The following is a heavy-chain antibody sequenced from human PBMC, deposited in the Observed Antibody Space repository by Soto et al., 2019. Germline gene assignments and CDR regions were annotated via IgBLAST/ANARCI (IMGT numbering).Heavy chain of an antibody. CDR3: PRLYGSVTTYDY. D-gene: IGHD6-19*01. V-gene: IGHV3-7*01. J-gene: IGHJ4*02. CDR2: INQDGSDR. Sequence: EVQLVESGGGLVQPGGSLRLSCAASGFTFSDYWMSWVRQAPGKGLEWVASINQDGSDRRYVDSMRGRFTVSRDNTKNSLYLQMDSLRVEDTAVYFCPRLYGSVTTYDYWGQGTLATVSS. CDR1: GFTFSDYW.